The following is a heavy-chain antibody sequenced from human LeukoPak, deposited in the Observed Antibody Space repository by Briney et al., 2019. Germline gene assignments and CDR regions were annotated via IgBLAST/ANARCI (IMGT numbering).Heavy chain of an antibody. D-gene: IGHD3-22*01. Sequence: SETLSLTCTVSGGSISSYYWSWIRQPPGKGLEWIGYIYYSGSTNYNPSLKSRVTISVDTSKNQFSLKLSSVTAADTAVCYCARLAIDSSGYSFDYWGQGTLVTVSS. CDR1: GGSISSYY. V-gene: IGHV4-59*08. CDR2: IYYSGST. CDR3: ARLAIDSSGYSFDY. J-gene: IGHJ4*02.